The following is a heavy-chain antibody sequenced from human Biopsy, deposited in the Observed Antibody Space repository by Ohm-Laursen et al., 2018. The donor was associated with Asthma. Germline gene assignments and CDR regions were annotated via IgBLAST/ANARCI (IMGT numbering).Heavy chain of an antibody. CDR2: ASSDGHNK. D-gene: IGHD3-22*01. CDR1: GFVFSQCG. V-gene: IGHV3-30*03. J-gene: IGHJ3*02. CDR3: ARQSGQDYGDSSGFDI. Sequence: SLRLSCAASGFVFSQCGMHWVRQGPGKGLEWVALASSDGHNKYYEDSVKGRFTISRDNSRKRLYLQISRLTVEDSAVYFCARQSGQDYGDSSGFDIWGQGTKVAVSS.